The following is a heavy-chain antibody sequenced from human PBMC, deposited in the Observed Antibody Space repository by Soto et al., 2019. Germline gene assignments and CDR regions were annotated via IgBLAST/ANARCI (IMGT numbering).Heavy chain of an antibody. CDR3: ARIWDCTNGVCSTRPTYYSGMDL. CDR2: IFSNDEK. CDR1: GFSLSNARMG. D-gene: IGHD2-8*01. Sequence: QVTLKESGPVLVKPTETLTLTCTVSGFSLSNARMGVSWIRQPPGKALEWLAHIFSNDEKSYSTSLKSRLTTPKDTPKSQVVLTMTNMNPVDTPKYTCARIWDCTNGVCSTRPTYYSGMDLWGQGTTAPVSS. V-gene: IGHV2-26*01. J-gene: IGHJ6*02.